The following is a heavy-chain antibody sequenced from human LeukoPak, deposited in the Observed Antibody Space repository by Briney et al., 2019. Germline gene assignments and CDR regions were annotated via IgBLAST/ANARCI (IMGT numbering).Heavy chain of an antibody. J-gene: IGHJ4*02. CDR1: GGTFSSYA. D-gene: IGHD1-26*01. CDR2: IIPIFGTT. V-gene: IGHV1-69*05. Sequence: ASVKVSCKASGGTFSSYAISWVRQAPGQGVEWMGGIIPIFGTTNYAQKFQGRVAITTDESTSTAYMELSSLRSEDTAVCYCARALGGSYSPDYWGQGTLVTVSS. CDR3: ARALGGSYSPDY.